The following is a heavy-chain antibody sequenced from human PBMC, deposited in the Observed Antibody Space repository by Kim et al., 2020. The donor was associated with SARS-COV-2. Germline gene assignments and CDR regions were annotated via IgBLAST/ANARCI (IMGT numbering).Heavy chain of an antibody. CDR1: GFTFGDYA. Sequence: GGSLRLSCTTSGFTFGDYAVSWFRQAPGKGLEWVGSIRSKGYGGTIDSAASVKGRFAISRDDSKSIAYLTMNSLRIEDTALYYCSRGPRSGSFAYCGQGTLVTVSA. V-gene: IGHV3-49*03. J-gene: IGHJ4*02. D-gene: IGHD1-26*01. CDR2: IRSKGYGGTI. CDR3: SRGPRSGSFAY.